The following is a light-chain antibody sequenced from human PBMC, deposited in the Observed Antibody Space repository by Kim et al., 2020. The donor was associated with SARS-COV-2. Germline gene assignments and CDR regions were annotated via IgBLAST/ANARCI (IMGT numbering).Light chain of an antibody. CDR1: SSDVGNYNL. J-gene: IGLJ2*01. V-gene: IGLV2-23*02. Sequence: QSALTQSASVSGSPGQSITLSCTGTSSDVGNYNLVSWYQQHPGKAPQLLIYEVNKRPSGLSDRFSGSKSGNMASLTISGLQTEDEANYYCCSYAGSSTWVFGGGTKVTVL. CDR2: EVN. CDR3: CSYAGSSTWV.